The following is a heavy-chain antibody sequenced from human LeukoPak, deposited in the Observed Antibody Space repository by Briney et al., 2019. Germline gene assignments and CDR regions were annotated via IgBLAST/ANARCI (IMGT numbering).Heavy chain of an antibody. D-gene: IGHD1-26*01. CDR2: ISTSSTTI. Sequence: GGSLRLSCAASGFTFSDYYMSWIRQAPGKGLEWISYISTSSTTIYYADSVKGRFTISRDNSRNSLYLQMDSLRAEDTAMYYCARFHARHSGSYFGPWGQGTLVTVSS. CDR1: GFTFSDYY. J-gene: IGHJ5*02. CDR3: ARFHARHSGSYFGP. V-gene: IGHV3-11*01.